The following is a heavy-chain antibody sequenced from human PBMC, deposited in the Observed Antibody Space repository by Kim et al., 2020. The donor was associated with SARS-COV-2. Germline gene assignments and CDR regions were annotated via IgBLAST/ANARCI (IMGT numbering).Heavy chain of an antibody. D-gene: IGHD3-9*01. Sequence: SETLSLTCTVSGGSISGYYWSWIRQPPGKGLEWIGYIYYSGSTNYNPSLKSRVTISGDTSKNQLSLKLSSVTAADTAVYYCVRHESGQYGFLTAYWYSYFDSWGQGTLVTVSS. CDR2: IYYSGST. CDR3: VRHESGQYGFLTAYWYSYFDS. V-gene: IGHV4-59*08. J-gene: IGHJ4*02. CDR1: GGSISGYY.